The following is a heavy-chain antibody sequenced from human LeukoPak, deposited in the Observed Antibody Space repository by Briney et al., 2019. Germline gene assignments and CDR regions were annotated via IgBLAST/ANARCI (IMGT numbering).Heavy chain of an antibody. V-gene: IGHV3-49*03. CDR3: SRDQDIVVVPGYY. J-gene: IGHJ4*02. D-gene: IGHD2-2*01. CDR2: IRSKAYGGTT. Sequence: GGSLRLSCTASGFPLGDYAMSWFRQAPGKGLEWVGFIRSKAYGGTTESAASVKGIFTISRDDSKSIAYLQMNSLKTEDTAVYYGSRDQDIVVVPGYYWGQGNLVTVSS. CDR1: GFPLGDYA.